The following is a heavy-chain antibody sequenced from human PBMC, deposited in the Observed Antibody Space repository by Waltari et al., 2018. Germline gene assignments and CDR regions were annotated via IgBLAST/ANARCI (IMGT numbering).Heavy chain of an antibody. CDR3: ATYIGASIGTAAFDV. CDR2: ISYNGAT. V-gene: IGHV4-39*01. CDR1: GGSITTNRTY. D-gene: IGHD5-12*01. J-gene: IGHJ3*01. Sequence: LQLQESVPGLVKPSEPLSLSCSLSGGSITTNRTYLGWIRQPPGQGLEWIGTISYNGATYSSPSLRGRVTVSRDTSMNQLSLKLGSVTAADTAVYYCATYIGASIGTAAFDVWGQGTMVTVSS.